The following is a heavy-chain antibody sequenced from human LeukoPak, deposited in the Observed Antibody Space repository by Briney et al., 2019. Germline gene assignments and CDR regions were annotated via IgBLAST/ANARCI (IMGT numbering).Heavy chain of an antibody. CDR1: GYTFTSYG. CDR2: ISAYNGNT. CDR3: ARDRDWLSHDAFDI. D-gene: IGHD3/OR15-3a*01. J-gene: IGHJ3*02. V-gene: IGHV1-18*04. Sequence: ASVKVSCKASGYTFTSYGISWVRQAPGQGLEWMGWISAYNGNTNYAQKLQGRVAMTTDTSTSTAYMELRSPRSDDTAVYYCARDRDWLSHDAFDIWGQGTMVTVSS.